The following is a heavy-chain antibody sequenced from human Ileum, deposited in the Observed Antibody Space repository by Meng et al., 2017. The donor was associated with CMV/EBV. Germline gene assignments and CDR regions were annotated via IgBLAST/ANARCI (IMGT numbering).Heavy chain of an antibody. Sequence: SETLSLTCAVYGGSFSGYYWSWIRQPLGKGLEWIGEINHSGSTNYNPSLKSRVTISVDTSKNQFSLKLSSVTAADTAVYYCARGGLGYCSSTSCSRSYYYGMDVWGQGTTVTVSS. CDR1: GGSFSGYY. CDR2: INHSGST. CDR3: ARGGLGYCSSTSCSRSYYYGMDV. V-gene: IGHV4-34*01. J-gene: IGHJ6*02. D-gene: IGHD2-2*01.